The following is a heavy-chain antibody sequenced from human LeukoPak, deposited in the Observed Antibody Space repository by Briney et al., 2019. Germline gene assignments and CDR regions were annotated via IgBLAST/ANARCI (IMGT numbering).Heavy chain of an antibody. CDR1: GFTFSSYA. V-gene: IGHV3-30-3*01. CDR2: ISYDGSNK. CDR3: ARGYGDYYYYGMDV. Sequence: GRSLRLSCAASGFTFSSYAMHWVRQAPGKGLEWVAVISYDGSNKYYADSVKGRFTISRDNSKNTLYLQMNSLRAEDTAVYYCARGYGDYYYYGMDVWGQGTTVTVSS. D-gene: IGHD4-17*01. J-gene: IGHJ6*02.